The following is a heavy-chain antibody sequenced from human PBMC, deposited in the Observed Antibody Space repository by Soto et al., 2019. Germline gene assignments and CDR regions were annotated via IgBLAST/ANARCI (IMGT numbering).Heavy chain of an antibody. V-gene: IGHV3-23*01. J-gene: IGHJ4*02. CDR3: AKEGGHSSGWANFDC. CDR2: ISGSGIST. D-gene: IGHD6-19*01. Sequence: EVPLLESGGGLVQPGGSLRLSCAASGFTFSSYAMSWVRQAPGKGLEWVSAISGSGISTYYADSVKGRFTISRDNSKNTLYLQMNSLRAEDTAVYYCAKEGGHSSGWANFDCWGQGTLVTVSS. CDR1: GFTFSSYA.